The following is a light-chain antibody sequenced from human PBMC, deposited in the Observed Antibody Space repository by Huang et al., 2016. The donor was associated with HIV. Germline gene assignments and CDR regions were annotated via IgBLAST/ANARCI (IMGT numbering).Light chain of an antibody. CDR2: GAS. V-gene: IGKV3-15*01. CDR3: QQYNNWPPWT. J-gene: IGKJ1*01. CDR1: QSVYTN. Sequence: EIVMTQSPATLSVSPGDRATLSCKASQSVYTNLAWYQQKPGQAPRLLIYGASTRATGIPARFSGSGSGTEFNITISSLQSEDFAIYYCQQYNNWPPWTFGQGTKVEIK.